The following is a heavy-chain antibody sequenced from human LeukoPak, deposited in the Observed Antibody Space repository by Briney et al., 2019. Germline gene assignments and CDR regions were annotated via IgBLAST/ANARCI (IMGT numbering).Heavy chain of an antibody. V-gene: IGHV3-23*01. Sequence: QAGGSLRLSCEASGFTFSSYAMSWVRQAPGKGLEWVSTISGRGDYTYYTDSVKGRFTISRDNSKNTLYLQMNSLRAEDTAVYFCAKGGLYYYDTSGFSPWGQGTLVTVSS. CDR1: GFTFSSYA. CDR3: AKGGLYYYDTSGFSP. J-gene: IGHJ5*02. CDR2: ISGRGDYT. D-gene: IGHD3-22*01.